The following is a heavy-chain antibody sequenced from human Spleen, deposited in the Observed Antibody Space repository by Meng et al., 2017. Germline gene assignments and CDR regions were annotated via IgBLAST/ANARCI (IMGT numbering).Heavy chain of an antibody. CDR1: GDSVSSNSVA. Sequence: SETLSLTCAISGDSVSSNSVAWDWIRQSPSRGLEWLGRTYYRSTWYTDYAVSVRSRITISPDTSKNQFSLQLNSVTPEDTAVYYCARSDPISLHYWGQGTLVTVSS. V-gene: IGHV6-1*01. J-gene: IGHJ4*02. CDR3: ARSDPISLHY. CDR2: TYYRSTWYT.